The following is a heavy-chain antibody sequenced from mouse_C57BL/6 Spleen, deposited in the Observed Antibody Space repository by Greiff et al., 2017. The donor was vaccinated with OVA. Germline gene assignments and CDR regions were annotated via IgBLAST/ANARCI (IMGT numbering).Heavy chain of an antibody. V-gene: IGHV1-82*01. D-gene: IGHD4-1*01. Sequence: QVQLKQSGPELVKPGASVKISCKASGYAFSSSWMNWVKQRPGKGLEWIGRIYPGDGDTNYNGKFKGKATLTADKSSSTAYMQLSSLTSEDSAVYFCAGSGTWAMDYWGQGTSVTVSS. CDR3: AGSGTWAMDY. CDR2: IYPGDGDT. CDR1: GYAFSSSW. J-gene: IGHJ4*01.